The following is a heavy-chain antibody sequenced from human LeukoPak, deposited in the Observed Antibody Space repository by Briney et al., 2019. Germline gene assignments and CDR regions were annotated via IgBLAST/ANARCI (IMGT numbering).Heavy chain of an antibody. V-gene: IGHV4-59*01. J-gene: IGHJ4*02. CDR2: IHHTGKN. Sequence: SETLSLTCAVSGGSITSYYWNWIRQPPGKGLEWIGYIHHTGKNRYNPSLQSRVTMSVDTSKSEFSLKLSSVTAADTAVYYCASTPMVRGVLNYFDYWGQGTLVTVSS. D-gene: IGHD3-10*01. CDR1: GGSITSYY. CDR3: ASTPMVRGVLNYFDY.